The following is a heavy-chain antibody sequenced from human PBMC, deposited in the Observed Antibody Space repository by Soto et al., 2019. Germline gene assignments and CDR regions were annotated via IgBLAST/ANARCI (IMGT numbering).Heavy chain of an antibody. D-gene: IGHD2-15*01. Sequence: QVQLQESVPGLVKPSQTLSLTCTVSGGSMSSGNYYWSWIRQPPGKGLEWNGFISYSGSTYYSTSLKSRVTISVDTSKSQFSLNLSFVTAADTAVYYCATMGTPATGLYFFDYWGQGSLVTVSS. J-gene: IGHJ4*02. CDR3: ATMGTPATGLYFFDY. CDR2: ISYSGST. V-gene: IGHV4-30-4*01. CDR1: GGSMSSGNYY.